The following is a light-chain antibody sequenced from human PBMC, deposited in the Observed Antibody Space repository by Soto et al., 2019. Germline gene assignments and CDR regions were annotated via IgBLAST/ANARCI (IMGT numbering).Light chain of an antibody. J-gene: IGKJ1*01. CDR1: PTVTKSY. CDR2: GTS. Sequence: ETVSTQSPGTLSLSQGERATLSCRASPTVTKSYLAWYPQNPGQAHRLLIFGTSRRATGVPDRFSGRGSGTDFTPTISSLEPQDFAVYYCQQYATSLGLTFGQGTKV. V-gene: IGKV3-20*01. CDR3: QQYATSLGLT.